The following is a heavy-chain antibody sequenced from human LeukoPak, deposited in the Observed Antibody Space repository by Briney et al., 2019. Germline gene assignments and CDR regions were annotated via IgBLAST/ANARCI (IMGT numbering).Heavy chain of an antibody. CDR2: IIPTFGTA. J-gene: IGHJ4*02. CDR1: GGTFSSYA. V-gene: IGHV1-69*13. D-gene: IGHD5-18*01. Sequence: SVKVSCKASGGTFSSYAISWVRQAPGQGLEWMGGIIPTFGTANYAQKFQGRVTITADESTSTAYMELSSLRSEDTAVYYCARDPGGYSYGYTYWGQGTLVTVSS. CDR3: ARDPGGYSYGYTY.